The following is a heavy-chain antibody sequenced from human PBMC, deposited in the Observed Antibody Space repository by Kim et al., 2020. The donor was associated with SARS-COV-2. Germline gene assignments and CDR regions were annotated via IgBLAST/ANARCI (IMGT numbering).Heavy chain of an antibody. D-gene: IGHD3-9*01. CDR3: ARDFDRYLDGLYKGDY. V-gene: IGHV3-21*01. J-gene: IGHJ4*02. Sequence: GGSLRLSCAASGFTFSSYSMNRFRQAPGKGLEWVLSISSSSSYTYYADSVKGRFTISRDNAKNSLYLQMNSLRAEDTAVYYCARDFDRYLDGLYKGDYWGQRTLVTVSS. CDR2: ISSSSSYT. CDR1: GFTFSSYS.